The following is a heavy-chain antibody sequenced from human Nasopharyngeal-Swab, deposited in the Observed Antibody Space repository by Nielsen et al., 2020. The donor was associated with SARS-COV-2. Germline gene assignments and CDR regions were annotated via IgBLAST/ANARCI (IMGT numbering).Heavy chain of an antibody. Sequence: SGTLSLTCAVHGGSVSGCYGTWVRHLPGRGLEWIGEVCRVGDTNYNPSLKSRLTMSVDTSRNQFSLNLTSVTAADTAVYYCARGGPDFWSDRSEWFDSWRQGILVTVSP. V-gene: IGHV4-34*01. CDR3: ARGGPDFWSDRSEWFDS. D-gene: IGHD3-3*01. CDR1: GGSVSGCY. J-gene: IGHJ5*01. CDR2: VCRVGDT.